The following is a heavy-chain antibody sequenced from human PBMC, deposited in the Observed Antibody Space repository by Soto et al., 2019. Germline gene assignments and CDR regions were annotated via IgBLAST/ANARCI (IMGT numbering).Heavy chain of an antibody. CDR2: IKQDGSEK. CDR3: ANIAADGYYGMDV. J-gene: IGHJ6*02. CDR1: GFTFSSYW. Sequence: ALRLSCAASGFTFSSYWMSWVRQAPGKGLEWVANIKQDGSEKYYVDSVKGRFTISRDNAKNSLYLQMNSLRAEDTAVYYCANIAADGYYGMDVWGQGATVTV. V-gene: IGHV3-7*01. D-gene: IGHD6-6*01.